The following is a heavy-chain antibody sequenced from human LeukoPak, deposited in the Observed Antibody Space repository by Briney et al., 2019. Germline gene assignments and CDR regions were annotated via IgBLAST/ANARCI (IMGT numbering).Heavy chain of an antibody. CDR2: IKQDGSEK. J-gene: IGHJ6*02. V-gene: IGHV3-7*03. CDR1: GFTFSSYW. Sequence: PGGSLRLSCAASGFTFSSYWMSWVRQAPGKGLEWVANIKQDGSEKYYVDSVKGRFTISRDNSKNTLYLQMNSLTTEDTAVYYCSSSLKSYCSGGKCHSDYYYYGMDVWGQGTTVTVSS. D-gene: IGHD2-15*01. CDR3: SSSLKSYCSGGKCHSDYYYYGMDV.